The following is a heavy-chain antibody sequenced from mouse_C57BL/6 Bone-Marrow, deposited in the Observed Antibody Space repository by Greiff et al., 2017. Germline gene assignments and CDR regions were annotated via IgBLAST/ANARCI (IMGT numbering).Heavy chain of an antibody. CDR2: IDPSDSDT. V-gene: IGHV1-52*01. CDR1: GYTFTSYW. J-gene: IGHJ2*01. CDR3: ARSDYGNYFDY. Sequence: QVQLQQPGAELVRPGSSVKLSCKASGYTFTSYWMHWVKQRPIQGLEWIGNIDPSDSDTHYNQKFKDKATLTVDKSSSTAYMQLSSLTSEDSAVYYCARSDYGNYFDYWGEGTTLTVSS. D-gene: IGHD1-1*01.